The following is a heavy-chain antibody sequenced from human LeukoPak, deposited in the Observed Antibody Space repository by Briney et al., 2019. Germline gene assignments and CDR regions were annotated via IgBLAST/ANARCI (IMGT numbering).Heavy chain of an antibody. V-gene: IGHV3-53*01. CDR3: ARVKRDGYNPTWVDY. CDR2: IYSGGST. CDR1: GFTVSSNY. J-gene: IGHJ4*02. D-gene: IGHD5-24*01. Sequence: QAGGSLRLSCAASGFTVSSNYMSWVRQAPGKRLEWVSVIYSGGSTYYADSVKGRFTISRDNSKNTLYLQMNSLRVEDTAVYYCARVKRDGYNPTWVDYWGQGTLVTVSS.